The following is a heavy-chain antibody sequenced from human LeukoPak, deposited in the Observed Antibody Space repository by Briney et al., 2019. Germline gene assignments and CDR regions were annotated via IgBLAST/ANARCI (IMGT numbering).Heavy chain of an antibody. V-gene: IGHV1-2*02. Sequence: ASVKVSCKASGYTFTGYYMHWVRQAPGQGLEWMGWINPNSGGTNYAQKFQGRVTMTRDTSISTAYMELSRLRSDDTAVYYCARGEEGYCSSTSCSIVEYWGQGTLVTVSS. CDR3: ARGEEGYCSSTSCSIVEY. CDR1: GYTFTGYY. CDR2: INPNSGGT. D-gene: IGHD2-2*01. J-gene: IGHJ4*02.